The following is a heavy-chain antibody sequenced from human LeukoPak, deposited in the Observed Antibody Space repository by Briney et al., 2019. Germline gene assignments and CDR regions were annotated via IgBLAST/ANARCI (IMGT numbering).Heavy chain of an antibody. D-gene: IGHD2-15*01. CDR2: IYPGDSHI. CDR1: GYSFTTYW. CDR3: ARLAFSYCSGGACSRFDY. J-gene: IGHJ4*01. V-gene: IGHV5-51*01. Sequence: GESLKISCQGSGYSFTTYWIAWVRQIPGRGLEWMGIIYPGDSHIRYRPSFEGQVTISADKSIGTAYLQWSSLKASDTAMYYCARLAFSYCSGGACSRFDYWGHGTLVTVSS.